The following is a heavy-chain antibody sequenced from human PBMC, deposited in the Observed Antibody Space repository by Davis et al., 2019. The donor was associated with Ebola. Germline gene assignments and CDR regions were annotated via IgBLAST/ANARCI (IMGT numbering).Heavy chain of an antibody. CDR2: ISSGSDYI. CDR1: GFTFSSYS. Sequence: GESLKISCAASGFTFSSYSMNWVRQAPGKGLEWVSSISSGSDYIFYADSVKGRFTVSRDNAKNSLYLQINSLSAEDTAVYYCARYGVASSSSWVDFWGQGTLVIVSS. D-gene: IGHD6-6*01. CDR3: ARYGVASSSSWVDF. V-gene: IGHV3-21*01. J-gene: IGHJ4*02.